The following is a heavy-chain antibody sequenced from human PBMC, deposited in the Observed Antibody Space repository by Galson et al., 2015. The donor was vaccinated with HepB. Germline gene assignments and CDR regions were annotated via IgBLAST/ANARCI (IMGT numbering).Heavy chain of an antibody. D-gene: IGHD6-13*01. V-gene: IGHV3-33*01. J-gene: IGHJ3*02. Sequence: SLRLSCAASGFTFSNYGMHWVRQAPGKGLEWVAVIWFDGSNKDCLDSVRGRFTISRDNSKNMLFPEMNSLRDEDTATYYCARSPSSSWGDGFDIWGQGTMVTVSS. CDR2: IWFDGSNK. CDR3: ARSPSSSWGDGFDI. CDR1: GFTFSNYG.